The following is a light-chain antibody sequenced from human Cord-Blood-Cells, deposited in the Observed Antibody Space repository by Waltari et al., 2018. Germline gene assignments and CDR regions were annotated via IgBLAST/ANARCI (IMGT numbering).Light chain of an antibody. CDR2: AAS. J-gene: IGKJ4*02. CDR3: QQSYSTPRST. CDR1: QSISSY. Sequence: DIQMTQSPSSLSASVGDRVTITCRASQSISSYLNWYQQKPGKAPKLLIYAASSLQSGVPSRISGSGSGTDVTLTISSLQPEDVATYYCQQSYSTPRSTFGGGTKVEIK. V-gene: IGKV1-39*01.